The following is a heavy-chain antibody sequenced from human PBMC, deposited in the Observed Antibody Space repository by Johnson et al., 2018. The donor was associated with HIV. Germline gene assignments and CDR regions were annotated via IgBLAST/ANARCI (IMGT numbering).Heavy chain of an antibody. CDR2: ISYDGNNK. J-gene: IGHJ3*02. Sequence: QVQLVESGGGVVRPGGSLRLSCAASGFIFSTYGMHWVRQAPGRGLERVAIISYDGNNKDYADSVKGRFTISRYKSKNTLYLQMNSLRAEDTAVYYCARDSRSYGEAGDADDIWGHGTMVTVSS. CDR3: ARDSRSYGEAGDADDI. V-gene: IGHV3-30-3*01. CDR1: GFIFSTYG. D-gene: IGHD6-13*01.